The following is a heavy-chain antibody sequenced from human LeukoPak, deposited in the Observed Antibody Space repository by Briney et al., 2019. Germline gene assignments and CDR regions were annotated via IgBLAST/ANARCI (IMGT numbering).Heavy chain of an antibody. CDR3: AKGSYYDSSGSFYFDY. D-gene: IGHD3-22*01. V-gene: IGHV3-23*01. J-gene: IGHJ4*02. CDR2: ISGSGDNT. CDR1: GFTFSSYA. Sequence: GGSLRLSCAASGFTFSSYAMSCVRQPPGKGLEWVSGISGSGDNTYYADSVKRRFTISRDNSKNTLYVQVNSLGTEDTGAYYCAKGSYYDSSGSFYFDYWGQGTLVSVSS.